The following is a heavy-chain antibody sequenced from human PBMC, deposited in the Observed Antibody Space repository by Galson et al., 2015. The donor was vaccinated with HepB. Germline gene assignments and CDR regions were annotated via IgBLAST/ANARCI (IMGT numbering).Heavy chain of an antibody. J-gene: IGHJ6*02. CDR2: TYYRSKWCS. D-gene: IGHD3-10*01. CDR3: TRVAHLGRGMNV. CDR1: GDSVSRDTVG. Sequence: CAISGDSVSRDTVGWNWIRQSPSRGLEWLGRTYYRSKWCSDYAISVKSRIIINADSSTNQFFLQLNSVIPEDTAVYYCTRVAHLGRGMNVWGQGTTVTVSS. V-gene: IGHV6-1*01.